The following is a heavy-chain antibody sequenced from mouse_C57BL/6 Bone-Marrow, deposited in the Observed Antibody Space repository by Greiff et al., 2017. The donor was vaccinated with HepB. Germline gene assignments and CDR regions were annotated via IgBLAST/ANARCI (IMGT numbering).Heavy chain of an antibody. CDR3: ARSGWWVYFYY. Sequence: EVQLQQSGPELVKPGASVKISCKASGYSFTGYYMNWVKQSPEKSLEWIGEINPSTGGTTYNQKFKAKATLTVDKSSSTAYMTLKSLTSEDSAVYYCARSGWWVYFYYWGQGTSLTVSS. D-gene: IGHD1-1*02. J-gene: IGHJ2*02. CDR1: GYSFTGYY. V-gene: IGHV1-42*01. CDR2: INPSTGGT.